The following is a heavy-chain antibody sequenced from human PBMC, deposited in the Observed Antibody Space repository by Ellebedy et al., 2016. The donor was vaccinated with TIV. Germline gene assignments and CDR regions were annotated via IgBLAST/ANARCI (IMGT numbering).Heavy chain of an antibody. CDR1: GWSFSNYQ. D-gene: IGHD3-9*01. V-gene: IGHV4-34*01. Sequence: MPSETLSLTCAVSGWSFSNYQWTWFRQTPGTGLVGVGEINESGFTKYNPSLKSRVTVSIDTSTNQFSLRLTSVAAADTGVYYCARGHRYFGPHGMDVWGQGTTVTVSS. J-gene: IGHJ6*02. CDR3: ARGHRYFGPHGMDV. CDR2: INESGFT.